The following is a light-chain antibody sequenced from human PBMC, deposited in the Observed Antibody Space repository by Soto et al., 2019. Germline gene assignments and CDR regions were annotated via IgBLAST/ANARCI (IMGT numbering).Light chain of an antibody. CDR1: QSISTW. Sequence: DIQMTKSPSTLSASVGDRVTITCRASQSISTWLAWYQQKPGKAPKLLIYDASSLESGVPSRFSGSGSGTEFTLTISSLQPDDLATYYCQQYNSYWITFGQGTRLEI. V-gene: IGKV1-5*01. J-gene: IGKJ5*01. CDR2: DAS. CDR3: QQYNSYWIT.